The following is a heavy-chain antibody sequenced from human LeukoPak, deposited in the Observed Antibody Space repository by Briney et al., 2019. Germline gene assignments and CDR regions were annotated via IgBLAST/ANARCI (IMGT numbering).Heavy chain of an antibody. Sequence: SETLSLTCTVSGGSIINYYWSWIRQPPGKGLEWIGEINHSGSTNYNPSLKSRVTISVDTSKNQFSLKLSSVTAADTAVYYCARVGSQWLGFPEYYFDYWGQGTLVTVSS. D-gene: IGHD6-19*01. CDR3: ARVGSQWLGFPEYYFDY. CDR2: INHSGST. V-gene: IGHV4-34*01. CDR1: GGSIINYY. J-gene: IGHJ4*02.